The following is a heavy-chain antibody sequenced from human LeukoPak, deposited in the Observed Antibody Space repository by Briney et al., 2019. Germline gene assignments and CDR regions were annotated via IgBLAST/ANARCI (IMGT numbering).Heavy chain of an antibody. J-gene: IGHJ4*02. CDR1: GFTFSSYG. CDR2: ISYDGSNK. Sequence: PGGSLRLSCAASGFTFSSYGMHWVRQAPGKGLEWVAVISYDGSNKYYADSVKGRFTISRDNSKNTLYLQMNSLRAEDTALYYCAKENPHNDYWGQGTLVTVSS. V-gene: IGHV3-30*18. CDR3: AKENPHNDY.